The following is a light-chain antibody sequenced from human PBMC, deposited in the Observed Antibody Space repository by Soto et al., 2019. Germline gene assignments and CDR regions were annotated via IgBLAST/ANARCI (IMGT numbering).Light chain of an antibody. CDR3: QQRSNWPPT. V-gene: IGKV3-11*01. CDR1: QSVSSY. CDR2: DSS. J-gene: IGKJ1*01. Sequence: EIVLTQSPATLSLSPGERATLSCRASQSVSSYLAWYQQKPGQAPRLLIYDSSNRATGIPARFGGSGSGTNFTLTISSLEPEDFAVYYCQQRSNWPPTFGQGTK.